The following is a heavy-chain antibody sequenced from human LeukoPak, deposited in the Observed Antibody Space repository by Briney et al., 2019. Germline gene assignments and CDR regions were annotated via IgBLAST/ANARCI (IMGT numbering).Heavy chain of an antibody. CDR3: AKDLNPGTAMADY. V-gene: IGHV3-23*01. CDR2: ISGSGGST. CDR1: GFTFSSYA. Sequence: GGSLRLSCEASGFTFSSYAMNWVRQAPGKGLEWASAISGSGGSTYYADSVKGRFTISRDNSKNTLYLQMNSLRAEDTAVYYCAKDLNPGTAMADYWGQGTLVTVSS. D-gene: IGHD5-18*01. J-gene: IGHJ4*02.